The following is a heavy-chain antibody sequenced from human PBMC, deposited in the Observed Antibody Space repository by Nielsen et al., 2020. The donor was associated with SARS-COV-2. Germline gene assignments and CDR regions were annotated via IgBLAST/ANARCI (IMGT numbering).Heavy chain of an antibody. J-gene: IGHJ6*02. CDR1: GFTISNYG. CDR2: MSHDGRLK. D-gene: IGHD3-9*01. Sequence: GESLKISCAVSGFTISNYGMQWVRQAPGKGLEWVATMSHDGRLKWYADSVKGRFTISRDYSKGTLHLQMNSLRPDDTAVYYCATQYFDWVWHMFYGVDVWGQGTTVTVSS. CDR3: ATQYFDWVWHMFYGVDV. V-gene: IGHV3-30*03.